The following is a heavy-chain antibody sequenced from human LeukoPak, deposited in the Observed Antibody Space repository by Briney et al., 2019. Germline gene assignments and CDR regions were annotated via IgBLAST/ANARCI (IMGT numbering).Heavy chain of an antibody. D-gene: IGHD3-3*01. CDR1: GGSISSSNW. CDR2: IYHSGST. J-gene: IGHJ4*02. V-gene: IGHV4-4*02. Sequence: SETLSLTCAVSGGSISSSNWWSWVRQPPGKGLEWIGEIYHSGSTNYNPSLKSRVTISVDKSKNQFSLKLSSVTAADTAVYSCWREGTRVVGFDYWGRGTLSPSPQ. CDR3: WREGTRVVGFDY.